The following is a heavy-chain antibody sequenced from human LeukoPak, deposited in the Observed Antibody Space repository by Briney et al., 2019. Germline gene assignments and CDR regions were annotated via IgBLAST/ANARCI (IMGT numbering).Heavy chain of an antibody. CDR2: ISAYNGDT. CDR1: GYSFTTYG. Sequence: ASVKVSCKSSGYSFTTYGGTWVRQAPRQGLEWMGWISAYNGDTNYAQKFQGRFTMTTDTSTSTANMELRSLRSDDTAVYYCARDHSSSCQLLDYWGQGTLVTISS. D-gene: IGHD6-13*01. J-gene: IGHJ4*02. V-gene: IGHV1-18*01. CDR3: ARDHSSSCQLLDY.